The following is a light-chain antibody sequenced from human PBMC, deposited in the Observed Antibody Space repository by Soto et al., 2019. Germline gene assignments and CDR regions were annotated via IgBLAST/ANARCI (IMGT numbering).Light chain of an antibody. CDR1: QSVSNNY. J-gene: IGKJ1*01. CDR3: QQYGSSPPWT. Sequence: EVVMTQSPASLSVSPGERATLSCRASQSVSNNYLAWYQQKPGQAPRLLIYGASNRATGIPDRFSGSGSGTDFTLTISRLEPEDFAVYYCQQYGSSPPWTFGQGTKVDI. V-gene: IGKV3-20*01. CDR2: GAS.